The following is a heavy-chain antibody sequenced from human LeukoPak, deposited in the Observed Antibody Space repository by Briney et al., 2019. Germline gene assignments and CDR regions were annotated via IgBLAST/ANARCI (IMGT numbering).Heavy chain of an antibody. V-gene: IGHV4-4*02. CDR2: IYHSGST. J-gene: IGHJ6*02. CDR3: ARVGPSATKYYYYYYGMDV. Sequence: SETLSLTCAVSGGSISSSNWWSWVRQPPGKGLEWIGEIYHSGSTNCNPSLKSRVTISVDKSKNQFSLKLSSVTAADTAVYYCARVGPSATKYYYYYYGMDVWGQGTTVTVSS. D-gene: IGHD5-12*01. CDR1: GGSISSSNW.